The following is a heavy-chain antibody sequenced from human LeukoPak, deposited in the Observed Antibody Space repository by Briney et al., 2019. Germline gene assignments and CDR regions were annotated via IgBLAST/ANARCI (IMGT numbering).Heavy chain of an antibody. Sequence: GGSLRLSCAASGFTFSSYSMNWVRQAPGKGLEWVSYISSSSSTIYYADPVKGRFTISRDNAKNSLYLQMNSLRAEDTAVYYCARDHSGSYAGAFDIWGQGTMVTVSS. D-gene: IGHD1-26*01. CDR3: ARDHSGSYAGAFDI. V-gene: IGHV3-48*01. CDR1: GFTFSSYS. J-gene: IGHJ3*02. CDR2: ISSSSSTI.